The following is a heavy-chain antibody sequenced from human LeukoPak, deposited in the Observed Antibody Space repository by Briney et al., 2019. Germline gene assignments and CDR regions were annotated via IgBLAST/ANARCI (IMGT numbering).Heavy chain of an antibody. Sequence: KPSETLSLTCAVYGGSFSGYYWGWIRQPPGKKLEWIGSIYYSGGTYYNPSLKSRVTISVDTSKNQFSLELNSVTAADTAVYYCATRSYYDTSGVYGMDVWGQGTTVTVSS. V-gene: IGHV4-59*05. CDR2: IYYSGGT. J-gene: IGHJ6*02. D-gene: IGHD3-22*01. CDR3: ATRSYYDTSGVYGMDV. CDR1: GGSFSGYY.